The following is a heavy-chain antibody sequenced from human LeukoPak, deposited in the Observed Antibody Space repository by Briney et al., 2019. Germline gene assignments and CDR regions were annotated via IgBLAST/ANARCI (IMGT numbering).Heavy chain of an antibody. CDR1: GGSFSGYY. Sequence: SETLSLTCAVYGGSFSGYYWSWIRQPPGKGLEWIGEINHSGSTNYNPSLKSRVTISVDTSKNQFSLKLSSVTAADTAVYYCARGAVYCSGGSCYFYYYYYMDVWGKGTPVTVSS. V-gene: IGHV4-34*01. CDR2: INHSGST. J-gene: IGHJ6*03. CDR3: ARGAVYCSGGSCYFYYYYYMDV. D-gene: IGHD2-15*01.